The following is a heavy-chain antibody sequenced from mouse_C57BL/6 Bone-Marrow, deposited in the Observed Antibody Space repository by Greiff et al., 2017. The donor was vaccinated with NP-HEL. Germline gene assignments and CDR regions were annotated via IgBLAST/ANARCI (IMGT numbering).Heavy chain of an antibody. Sequence: QVQLQQPGTELVKPGASVKLSCKASGYTFTSYWMHWVKQRPGQGLEWIGNINPSNGGTNYHETFKRKATLTVVQSSSTDYMQLSSLTSEDSAVYYCARHYSNGGPYAMDYWGQGTSVTVSS. J-gene: IGHJ4*01. D-gene: IGHD2-5*01. CDR1: GYTFTSYW. V-gene: IGHV1-53*01. CDR2: INPSNGGT. CDR3: ARHYSNGGPYAMDY.